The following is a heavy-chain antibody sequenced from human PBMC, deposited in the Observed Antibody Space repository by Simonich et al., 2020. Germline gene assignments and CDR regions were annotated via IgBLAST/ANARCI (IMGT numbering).Heavy chain of an antibody. Sequence: EVQLVESGGGLVKPGGSLRLSCAASGFTFSSYWLHWDRQAPGNGLEWVSRINSDWRSTSYADSVKGRFTISRDNAKNTLYLQMNSLRAEDTAVYYCAREAGDLWYFDLWGRGTLVTVSS. D-gene: IGHD7-27*01. V-gene: IGHV3-74*01. CDR3: AREAGDLWYFDL. CDR2: INSDWRST. CDR1: GFTFSSYW. J-gene: IGHJ2*01.